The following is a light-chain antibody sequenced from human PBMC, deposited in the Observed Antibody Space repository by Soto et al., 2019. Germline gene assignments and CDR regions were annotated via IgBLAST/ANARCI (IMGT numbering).Light chain of an antibody. CDR1: QSVSNY. V-gene: IGKV3-11*01. CDR3: HQYNSWPPGT. J-gene: IGKJ2*01. CDR2: DAS. Sequence: EIVLTQSPGTLSLSPGERATLSCRASQSVSNYLDWFQQKPGQAPRLLIFDASNRATGIPARFSGSGSGTDFTLTISSLQSEDFALYYCHQYNSWPPGTFGQGTKVDIK.